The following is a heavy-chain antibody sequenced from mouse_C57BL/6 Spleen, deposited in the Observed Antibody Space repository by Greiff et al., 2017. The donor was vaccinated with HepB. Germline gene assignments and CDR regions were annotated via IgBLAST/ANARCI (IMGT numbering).Heavy chain of an antibody. CDR1: GYTFTDYN. J-gene: IGHJ3*01. CDR3: ASTGAGGPFAY. V-gene: IGHV1-22*01. CDR2: INPNNGGT. Sequence: EVKLQQSGPELVKPGASVKMSCKASGYTFTDYNMHWVKQSHGKSLEWIGYINPNNGGTSYNQKFKGKATLTVNKSSSTAYMELRSLTSEDSAVYYCASTGAGGPFAYWGQGTLVTVSA.